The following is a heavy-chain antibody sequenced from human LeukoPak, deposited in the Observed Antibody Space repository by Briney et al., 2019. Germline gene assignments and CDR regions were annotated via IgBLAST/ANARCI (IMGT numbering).Heavy chain of an antibody. Sequence: GGALRLSCVASGFTFYDYVMQWVRHAPGKGVGWGWGINWNSGRIDYAESVKGRFTISRERAKKSLYLQMNRLRPEDTDWYDVSKDVCPYCICTNCHLYNWGAGNLVTLS. CDR3: SKDVCPYCICTNCHLYN. J-gene: IGHJ4*02. CDR2: INWNSGRI. V-gene: IGHV3-9*01. D-gene: IGHD2-2*01. CDR1: GFTFYDYV.